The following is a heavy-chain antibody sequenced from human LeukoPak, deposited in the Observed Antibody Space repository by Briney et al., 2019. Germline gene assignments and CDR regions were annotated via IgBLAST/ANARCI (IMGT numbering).Heavy chain of an antibody. V-gene: IGHV1-2*02. Sequence: GASVKVSCKASGYTFTSYDINWVRQATGQGLEWMGWINPNSGGTNYAQKFQGRVTMTRDTSISTAYMELSRLRSDDTAVYYCARQYSSSLDAEPFDYWGQGTLVTVSS. CDR3: ARQYSSSLDAEPFDY. D-gene: IGHD6-6*01. CDR2: INPNSGGT. J-gene: IGHJ4*02. CDR1: GYTFTSYD.